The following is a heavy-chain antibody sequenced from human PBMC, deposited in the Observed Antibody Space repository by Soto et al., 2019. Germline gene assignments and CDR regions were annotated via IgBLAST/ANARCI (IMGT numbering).Heavy chain of an antibody. Sequence: QLQLQESGPGLVKPSETLSLTCTVSGGSISSSSYYWGWIRQPPGQGLAWIGSIYYSGSTYYNPSLKSRVTISVDTSKNQFSLKLRSVTAADTAVYYCARLRITMVRGVYYYYGMDVWGQGTTVTVSS. V-gene: IGHV4-39*01. CDR2: IYYSGST. J-gene: IGHJ6*02. CDR1: GGSISSSSYY. D-gene: IGHD3-10*01. CDR3: ARLRITMVRGVYYYYGMDV.